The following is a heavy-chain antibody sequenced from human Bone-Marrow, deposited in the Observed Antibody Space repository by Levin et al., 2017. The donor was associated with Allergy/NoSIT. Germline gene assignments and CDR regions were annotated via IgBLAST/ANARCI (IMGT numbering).Heavy chain of an antibody. Sequence: SQTLSLTCGVSGGSFNDFYWSWIRQPPGKGLEWIGEINHNGSPKYNPSLQSRVTFLIDTSKNQVSLRVTSVTAADTAVYYCARHGFAQYYDSSGYPDWGQGTLVTVSS. CDR1: GGSFNDFY. D-gene: IGHD3-22*01. CDR2: INHNGSP. J-gene: IGHJ4*02. CDR3: ARHGFAQYYDSSGYPD. V-gene: IGHV4-34*01.